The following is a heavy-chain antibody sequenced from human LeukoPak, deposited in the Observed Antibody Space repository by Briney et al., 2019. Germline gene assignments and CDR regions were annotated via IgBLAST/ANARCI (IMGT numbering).Heavy chain of an antibody. V-gene: IGHV1-46*01. D-gene: IGHD2-21*02. CDR2: INPSGGST. CDR3: ARGYRYCGGDCPPFDY. CDR1: GYAFTGYN. Sequence: GASVKVSCKASGYAFTGYNMHWVRQVPGQGLEWMGIINPSGGSTSYAQKFQGRVTMTRDTSTSTVYMELSSLRSEDTAVYYCARGYRYCGGDCPPFDYWGQGTLVTVSS. J-gene: IGHJ4*02.